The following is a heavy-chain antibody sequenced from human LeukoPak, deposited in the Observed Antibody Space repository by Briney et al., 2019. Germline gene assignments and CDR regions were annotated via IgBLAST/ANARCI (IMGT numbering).Heavy chain of an antibody. J-gene: IGHJ3*02. V-gene: IGHV4-34*01. D-gene: IGHD3-9*01. CDR1: GGSFSGYY. CDR2: INHSGST. CDR3: ARGPPWYDILTGYSSDAFDI. Sequence: SETLSLTCAVYGGSFSGYYWSWIRQPPGKGLEWIGEINHSGSTNYNPSLKSRVTISVDTSKNQFSLKPSSVTAADTAVYYCARGPPWYDILTGYSSDAFDIWGQGTMVTVSS.